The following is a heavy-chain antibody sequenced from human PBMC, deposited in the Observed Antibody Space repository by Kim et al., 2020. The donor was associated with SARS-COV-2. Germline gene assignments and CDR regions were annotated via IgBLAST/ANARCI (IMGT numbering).Heavy chain of an antibody. Sequence: ASVKVSCKASGYTFTSYAFHWVRQAPGQGLEWVGWIDADNGNTKYSQKFQGRVTITRDTSARTAYMELSSLRSEDTAVYYCARNEDYWGQGTLVTVSS. V-gene: IGHV1-3*01. CDR3: ARNEDY. CDR1: GYTFTSYA. J-gene: IGHJ4*02. CDR2: IDADNGNT.